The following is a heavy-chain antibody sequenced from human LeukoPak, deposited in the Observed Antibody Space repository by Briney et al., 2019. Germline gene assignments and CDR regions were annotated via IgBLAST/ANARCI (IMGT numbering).Heavy chain of an antibody. D-gene: IGHD2-2*01. CDR1: GFTFSSYA. Sequence: PGGSLRLSCAASGFTFSSYAMNWVRQAPGKGLEWVANIKKDGSEKYYLDSVKGRFTISRDNAKNALYLQMYSLRAEDTAVYYCARRFCSSTTCYASWFDPWGQGTLVTVSS. J-gene: IGHJ5*02. CDR3: ARRFCSSTTCYASWFDP. CDR2: IKKDGSEK. V-gene: IGHV3-7*01.